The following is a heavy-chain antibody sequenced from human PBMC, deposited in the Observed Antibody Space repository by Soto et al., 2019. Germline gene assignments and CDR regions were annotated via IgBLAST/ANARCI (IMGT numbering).Heavy chain of an antibody. Sequence: KPSETLSLTCTVSGGSIRNYYWNWIRQPPGKGLEWIGYIYYTGRTNYNPSLKSRVTISIDTTNYQFSLKLDSVTAADTAIYYCAREFSDTGFDPWGQGAPVTVSS. CDR3: AREFSDTGFDP. V-gene: IGHV4-59*01. CDR1: GGSIRNYY. J-gene: IGHJ5*02. CDR2: IYYTGRT. D-gene: IGHD1-26*01.